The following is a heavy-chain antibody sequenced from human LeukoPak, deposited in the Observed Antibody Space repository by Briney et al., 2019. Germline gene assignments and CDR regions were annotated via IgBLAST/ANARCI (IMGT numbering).Heavy chain of an antibody. CDR1: GYTFTGYY. CDR3: ARGGSRYCSSTSCYSAFDY. J-gene: IGHJ4*02. CDR2: INPNSGGT. Sequence: ASVKVSCKASGYTFTGYYMHWVRPAPGQGLEWMGWINPNSGGTNYAQKFQGRVTMTRDTSISTAYMELSRLRSDDTAVYYCARGGSRYCSSTSCYSAFDYWGQGTLVTVSS. D-gene: IGHD2-2*02. V-gene: IGHV1-2*02.